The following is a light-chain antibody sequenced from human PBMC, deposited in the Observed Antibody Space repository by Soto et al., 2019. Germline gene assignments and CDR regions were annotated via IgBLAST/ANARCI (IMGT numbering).Light chain of an antibody. V-gene: IGKV3-11*01. Sequence: EIVLTQSPATLSLSPGDRATLSCRASQSVGSYLGWYQQRPGQAPRLLIYDASNRATGIPARFSGSGSGPDFTLTISSLEPEDFAVYYCQQRSDWPSTFGGGTKVEIK. CDR3: QQRSDWPST. CDR1: QSVGSY. J-gene: IGKJ4*01. CDR2: DAS.